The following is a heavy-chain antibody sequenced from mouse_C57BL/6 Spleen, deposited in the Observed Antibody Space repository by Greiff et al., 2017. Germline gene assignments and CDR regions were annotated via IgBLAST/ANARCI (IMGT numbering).Heavy chain of an antibody. CDR1: GFTFSSYA. V-gene: IGHV5-9-1*02. Sequence: EVKLVESGEGLVKPGGSLKLSCAASGFTFSSYAMSWVRQTPEKRLEWVAYISSGGDYIYYADTVKGRFTISRDNARNTLYLQLSSLKSEDTAMYYCTRDLYDGYYGDYWGQGTTLTVSS. CDR2: ISSGGDYI. CDR3: TRDLYDGYYGDY. D-gene: IGHD2-3*01. J-gene: IGHJ2*01.